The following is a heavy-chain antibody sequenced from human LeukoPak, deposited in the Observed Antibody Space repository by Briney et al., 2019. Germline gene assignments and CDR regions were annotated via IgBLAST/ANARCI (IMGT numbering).Heavy chain of an antibody. CDR3: ARGSVVAATVFDY. CDR2: ISSNGGST. D-gene: IGHD2-15*01. Sequence: GGSLRLSCAASGFTFSSYAMHWVRQAPGKGLEYVSAISSNGGSTYYANSVKGRFTISRDNSKNTLYLQMGSLRAEDMAVYYCARGSVVAATVFDYWGQGTLVTVSS. V-gene: IGHV3-64*01. CDR1: GFTFSSYA. J-gene: IGHJ4*02.